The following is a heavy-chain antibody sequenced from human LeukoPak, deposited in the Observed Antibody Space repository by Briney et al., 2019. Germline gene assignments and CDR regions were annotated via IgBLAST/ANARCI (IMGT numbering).Heavy chain of an antibody. CDR1: GGSISSYF. V-gene: IGHV4-4*07. J-gene: IGHJ4*02. CDR3: ARVGELYCGGDCYPLRY. Sequence: SETLSLTCTVSGGSISSYFWSWIRQPAGKGLEWIGRIYTSGSTDYNPSLKSRVTLSVDTSKNQFSLKLSSVTAADTAVYYCARVGELYCGGDCYPLRYWGQGTLVTVSS. D-gene: IGHD2-21*02. CDR2: IYTSGST.